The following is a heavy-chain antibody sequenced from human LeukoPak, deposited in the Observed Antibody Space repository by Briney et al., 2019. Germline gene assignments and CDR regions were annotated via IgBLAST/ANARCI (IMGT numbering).Heavy chain of an antibody. V-gene: IGHV1-18*01. D-gene: IGHD6-13*01. CDR2: ISAYNGNT. Sequence: ASVKVSCKASGYTFTSYGISWVRQAPGQGLEWMGWISAYNGNTNYAQKLQGRVTTTTDTSTSTAYMELRSLRSDDTAVYYCARYSGSWYSLGSYNWFDPWGQGTLVTVSS. J-gene: IGHJ5*02. CDR1: GYTFTSYG. CDR3: ARYSGSWYSLGSYNWFDP.